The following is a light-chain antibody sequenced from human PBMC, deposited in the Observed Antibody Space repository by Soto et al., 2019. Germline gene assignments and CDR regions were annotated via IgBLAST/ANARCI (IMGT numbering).Light chain of an antibody. CDR3: QQSYSTPRT. J-gene: IGKJ1*01. V-gene: IGKV1-39*01. Sequence: DIQMTQSPSSLSASVGDIVTITCRASQSISSYLNWYQQKPGKAPKLLIYAASSLQSGVPSRFSCSGSGTDFTLTISSLQPEDFATYYCQQSYSTPRTFGQGTKVDIK. CDR2: AAS. CDR1: QSISSY.